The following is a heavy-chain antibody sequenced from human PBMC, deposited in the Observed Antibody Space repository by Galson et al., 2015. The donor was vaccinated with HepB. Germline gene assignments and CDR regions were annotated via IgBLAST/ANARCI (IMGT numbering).Heavy chain of an antibody. CDR1: GFTFSSYA. D-gene: IGHD4-17*01. CDR3: AKGGYGDYKLDY. Sequence: SLRLSCAASGFTFSSYAMSWVRQAPGKGLEWVSTISGSGSSTFYADSVKGRFTISRDNSKNTLFLQVNSLRVEDTAVYYCAKGGYGDYKLDYWGQGPLVTVSS. V-gene: IGHV3-23*01. J-gene: IGHJ4*02. CDR2: ISGSGSST.